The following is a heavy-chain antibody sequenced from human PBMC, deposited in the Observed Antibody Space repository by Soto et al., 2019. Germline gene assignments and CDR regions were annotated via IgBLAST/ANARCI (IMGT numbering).Heavy chain of an antibody. V-gene: IGHV3-33*01. CDR2: IWYDGSNK. J-gene: IGHJ6*02. CDR1: GFTFSSYG. CDR3: ARAEYYDSSAQTLLYYYGMDV. D-gene: IGHD3-22*01. Sequence: PGGSLRLSCAASGFTFSSYGMHWVRQAPGKGLEWVAVIWYDGSNKYYADSVKGRFTISRDNSKNTLYLQMNSLRAEDTAVYYCARAEYYDSSAQTLLYYYGMDVWGQGTTVTVSS.